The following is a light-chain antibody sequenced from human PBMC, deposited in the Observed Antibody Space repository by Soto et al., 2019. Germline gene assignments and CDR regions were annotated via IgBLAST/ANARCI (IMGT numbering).Light chain of an antibody. V-gene: IGLV2-14*01. J-gene: IGLJ3*02. CDR1: SSDVGRYNY. CDR2: EVS. CDR3: SSYTTSSTHWV. Sequence: QSALTQPASVSGSPGQSITISCTGTSSDVGRYNYVSWYQQHPGKAPKLMIYEVSYRPSGFSNRFSGSKSGNTASLTISGLQAEDEADYYCSSYTTSSTHWVFGGGTKVTVL.